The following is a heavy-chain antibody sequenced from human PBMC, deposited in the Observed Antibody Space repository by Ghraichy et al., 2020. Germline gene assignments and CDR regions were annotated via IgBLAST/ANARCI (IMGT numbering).Heavy chain of an antibody. J-gene: IGHJ4*02. CDR1: GGFINDFY. CDR2: IYSSGAT. CDR3: ARQWTGGSLKYYDF. Sequence: SETLSLTCPVSGGFINDFYWNWVRQPPGKGLEWIGYIYSSGATRYNPSLNSRATMSVDTSKNQFSLKLASVTAADAAVYYCARQWTGGSLKYYDFWGRGTLVTVSA. V-gene: IGHV4-59*08. D-gene: IGHD3/OR15-3a*01.